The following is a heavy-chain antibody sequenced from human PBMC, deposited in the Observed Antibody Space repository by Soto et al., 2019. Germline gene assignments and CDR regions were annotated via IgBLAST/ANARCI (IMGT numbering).Heavy chain of an antibody. CDR1: GGTFSSYT. CDR2: IIPILGIA. D-gene: IGHD3-16*01. CDR3: ARSESGKVQGVTIGR. Sequence: ASVKVSCKASGGTFSSYTISWVRQAPGQGLEWMGRIIPILGIANYAQKFQGRVTSTADKSTSTAYMELSSLRSEDTAVYYCARSESGKVQGVTIGRWGQGTLVTVSS. J-gene: IGHJ4*02. V-gene: IGHV1-69*02.